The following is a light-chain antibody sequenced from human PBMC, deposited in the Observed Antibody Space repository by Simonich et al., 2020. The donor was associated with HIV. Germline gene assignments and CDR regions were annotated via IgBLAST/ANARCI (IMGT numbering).Light chain of an antibody. CDR1: QSVRSQ. J-gene: IGKJ3*01. V-gene: IGKV3-11*01. Sequence: EIVLTQSPGTLSFSPGERATLSCRASQSVRSQLAWYQQKPGQAPRLLIYDASNRATGIPARFSGSGSGTDFTLTVSSLEPEDFAVYYCQQRNNWPLFTFGPGTKVDIK. CDR2: DAS. CDR3: QQRNNWPLFT.